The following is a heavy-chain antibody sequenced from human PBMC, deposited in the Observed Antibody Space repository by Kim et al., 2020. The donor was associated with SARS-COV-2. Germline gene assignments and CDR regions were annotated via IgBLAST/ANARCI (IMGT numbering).Heavy chain of an antibody. Sequence: YYEDAVQGRFTISRDNSKNTLYLEMSSLRADDTAEYYCARDAPSHSSGWNYWGQGTLVTVSS. CDR3: ARDAPSHSSGWNY. J-gene: IGHJ4*02. D-gene: IGHD6-19*01. V-gene: IGHV3-23*01.